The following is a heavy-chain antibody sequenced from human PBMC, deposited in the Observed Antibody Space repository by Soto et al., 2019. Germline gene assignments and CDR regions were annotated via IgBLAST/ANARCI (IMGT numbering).Heavy chain of an antibody. Sequence: GGSLRLSCAASGFTFSSYAMSWVRQALGKGLEWVSAISGSGGSTYYADSVKGRFTISRDNSKNTLFLQMNSLRAEDTAVYYCANLLYSNYVLTNCWGQGTLVTVSS. CDR3: ANLLYSNYVLTNC. CDR1: GFTFSSYA. CDR2: ISGSGGST. V-gene: IGHV3-23*01. D-gene: IGHD4-4*01. J-gene: IGHJ4*02.